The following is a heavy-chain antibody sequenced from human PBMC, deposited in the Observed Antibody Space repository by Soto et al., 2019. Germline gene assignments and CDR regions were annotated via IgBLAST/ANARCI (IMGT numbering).Heavy chain of an antibody. V-gene: IGHV1-18*01. CDR3: AREAILDWFDP. J-gene: IGHJ5*02. Sequence: ASVTFSCNSSGSTFTRYGISWVLQAPGQGLEWMGWISAYNGNTNYAQKLQGRVTMTTDTSTSTAYMELRSLRSDDTAVYYCAREAILDWFDPWGQGNLVTGSA. D-gene: IGHD1-26*01. CDR2: ISAYNGNT. CDR1: GSTFTRYG.